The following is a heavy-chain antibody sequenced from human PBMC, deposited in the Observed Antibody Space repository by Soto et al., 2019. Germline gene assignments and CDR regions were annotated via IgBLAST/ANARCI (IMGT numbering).Heavy chain of an antibody. D-gene: IGHD2-21*01. CDR3: ARDHCGGVGRDQYYFDY. J-gene: IGHJ4*02. CDR1: GFTFSSYA. V-gene: IGHV3-23*01. CDR2: ISGSGGST. Sequence: EVQLLESGGGLVQPGGSLRLSCAASGFTFSSYAMSWVRQAPGKGLEWVSAISGSGGSTYYADSVKGRFTISRDNSKKLLYLQMNSRSAEDTAVYYWARDHCGGVGRDQYYFDYWGQGTLVTVSS.